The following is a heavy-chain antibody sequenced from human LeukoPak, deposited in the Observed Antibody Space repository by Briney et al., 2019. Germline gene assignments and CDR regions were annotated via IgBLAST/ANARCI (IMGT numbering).Heavy chain of an antibody. V-gene: IGHV3-23*01. J-gene: IGHJ6*03. D-gene: IGHD4-17*01. CDR1: VLTFSNNA. CDR3: AKGDYGYYYYMDV. CDR2: ISGPGGST. Sequence: GGSLRLSCAASVLTFSNNAMKWVRQAPGKGLEWVSTISGPGGSTYYGDSVKGRFTTSRDNSKNTVYLQMNSLRADDTAIYYCAKGDYGYYYYMDVWGKGATVTVSS.